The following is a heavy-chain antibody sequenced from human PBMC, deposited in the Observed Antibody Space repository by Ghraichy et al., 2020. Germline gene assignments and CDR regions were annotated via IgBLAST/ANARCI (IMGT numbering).Heavy chain of an antibody. CDR1: GGSFSGYY. D-gene: IGHD5-12*01. CDR3: ARGRVSYDTKRWFDP. V-gene: IGHV4-34*01. Sequence: SETLSLTCAVYGGSFSGYYWSWILQPPGQGLEWIGEINHSGSTNYNPSLKSRVTISVDTSKNQFSLKLSSVTAADTAVYYCARGRVSYDTKRWFDPWGQGTLVTVSS. CDR2: INHSGST. J-gene: IGHJ5*02.